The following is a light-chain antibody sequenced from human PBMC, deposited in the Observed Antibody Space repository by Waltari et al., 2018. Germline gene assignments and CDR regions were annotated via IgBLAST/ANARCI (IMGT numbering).Light chain of an antibody. CDR2: EVA. CDR3: CSYAASSTWV. CDR1: SRDVGNYNL. J-gene: IGLJ3*02. Sequence: QSALTQPASVSGSPGQSITISCTGTSRDVGNYNLVSWYQQHPGKAPKLMIYEVATRPSGVSNRFSGSKSGNTASLTISGLQAEDEADYYCCSYAASSTWVFGGGTKLTVL. V-gene: IGLV2-23*02.